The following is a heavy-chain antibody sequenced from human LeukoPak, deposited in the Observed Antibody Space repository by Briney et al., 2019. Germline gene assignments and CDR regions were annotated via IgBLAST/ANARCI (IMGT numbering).Heavy chain of an antibody. CDR3: ARGTVFWSGYPAYYYYGMDV. CDR1: GGSFSGYY. Sequence: SGTLSLTCAVYGGSFSGYYWSWIRQPPGKGLEWIGEINHSGSTNYNPSLKSRVTISVDTSKNQFSLKLSSVTAADTAVYYCARGTVFWSGYPAYYYYGMDVWGQGTTVTVSS. J-gene: IGHJ6*02. V-gene: IGHV4-34*01. D-gene: IGHD3-3*01. CDR2: INHSGST.